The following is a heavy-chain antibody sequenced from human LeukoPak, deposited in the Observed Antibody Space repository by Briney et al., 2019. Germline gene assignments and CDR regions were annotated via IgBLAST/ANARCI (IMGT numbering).Heavy chain of an antibody. CDR3: ATGTTVVTVGAFDI. J-gene: IGHJ3*02. Sequence: ASVKVSCKASGYIFTAYYLHWVRQAPGKGLEWMGGFDPEDGETIYAQKFQGRVTMTEDTSTDTAYMELSSLRSEDTAVYYCATGTTVVTVGAFDIWGQGTMVTVSS. V-gene: IGHV1-24*01. CDR2: FDPEDGET. D-gene: IGHD4-23*01. CDR1: GYIFTAYY.